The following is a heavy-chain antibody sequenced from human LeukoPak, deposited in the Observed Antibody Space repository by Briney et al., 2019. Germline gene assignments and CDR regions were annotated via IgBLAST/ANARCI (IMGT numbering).Heavy chain of an antibody. CDR2: ISGSGGST. CDR3: ARDSGPVDQLLSFDV. CDR1: GFTFSSYA. V-gene: IGHV3-23*01. Sequence: GGSLRLSCAASGFTFSSYAMSWVRQAPGKGLEWVSAISGSGGSTYYADSVKGRFTISRDDSKNTLYLQMNTLRAEDTAVYYCARDSGPVDQLLSFDVRGQGTLVTVSS. D-gene: IGHD2-2*01. J-gene: IGHJ4*02.